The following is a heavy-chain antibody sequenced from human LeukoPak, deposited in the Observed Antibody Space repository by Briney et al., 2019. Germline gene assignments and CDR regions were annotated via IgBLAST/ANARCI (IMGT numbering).Heavy chain of an antibody. CDR1: GGSISSSSYY. J-gene: IGHJ3*02. V-gene: IGHV2-70*01. Sequence: TLSLTCTVSGGSISSSSYYWGWIRQPPGKALEWLALIDWDDDKYYSTSLKTRLTISKDTSKNQVVLTMTNMDPVDTATYYCARIHGSSYAFDIWGQGTMVTVSS. CDR3: ARIHGSSYAFDI. D-gene: IGHD2-15*01. CDR2: IDWDDDK.